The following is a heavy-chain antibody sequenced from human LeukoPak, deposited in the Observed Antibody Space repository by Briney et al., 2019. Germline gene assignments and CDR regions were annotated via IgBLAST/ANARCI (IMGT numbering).Heavy chain of an antibody. CDR2: IGTVGDT. D-gene: IGHD6-13*01. CDR3: ARELPYSSSSHEGDY. J-gene: IGHJ4*02. V-gene: IGHV3-13*01. CDR1: GFTFSNSD. Sequence: VGSLRLSCAASGFTFSNSDMHWVRQAAGKGLEWVSAIGTVGDTYYPGSVKGRFTISRENAKNSLYLQMNSLRAEDTAVYYCARELPYSSSSHEGDYWGQGTLVTVSS.